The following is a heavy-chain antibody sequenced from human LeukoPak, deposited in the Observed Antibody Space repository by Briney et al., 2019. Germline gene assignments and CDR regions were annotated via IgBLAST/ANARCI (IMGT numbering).Heavy chain of an antibody. J-gene: IGHJ4*02. V-gene: IGHV3-30*18. CDR3: ANERGYSYGSFDY. CDR2: ISYDGSNK. CDR1: GFTFSSYG. D-gene: IGHD5-18*01. Sequence: GGSLRLSCAASGFTFSSYGMHWVRQAPGKGLEWVAVISYDGSNKYYADSVKGRFTISRDNSKNTLYLQMNSLRAEDTAVYYCANERGYSYGSFDYWGQGTLVTVSS.